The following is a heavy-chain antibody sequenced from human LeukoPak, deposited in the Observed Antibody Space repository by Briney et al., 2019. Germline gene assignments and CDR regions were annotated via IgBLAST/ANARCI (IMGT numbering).Heavy chain of an antibody. J-gene: IGHJ3*02. V-gene: IGHV3-74*01. CDR1: GFTFNSYW. CDR2: INSNGSDT. Sequence: GGSLRLSCAASGFTFNSYWFHWVRQAPGKGLVWASRINSNGSDTIYADSVKGRFTISRDNAKSTVYLQMNSLKAEDTAVYYCARGGYHHGFDIWGQGTMVTVSS. CDR3: ARGGYHHGFDI. D-gene: IGHD2-15*01.